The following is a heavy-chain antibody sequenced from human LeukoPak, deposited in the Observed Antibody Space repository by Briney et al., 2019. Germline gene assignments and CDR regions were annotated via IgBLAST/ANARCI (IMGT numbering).Heavy chain of an antibody. V-gene: IGHV4-30-2*01. J-gene: IGHJ4*02. CDR3: ARERIVTTGTGRYFDY. CDR2: IYHSGST. CDR1: GGSISSGGYS. D-gene: IGHD6-13*01. Sequence: SQTLSLTCAVSGGSISSGGYSWRWIRQPPGKGLEWIGYIYHSGSTYYNPSLKSRVTISVDRSKNQFSLKLSSVTAADTAVYYCARERIVTTGTGRYFDYWGQGTLVTVSS.